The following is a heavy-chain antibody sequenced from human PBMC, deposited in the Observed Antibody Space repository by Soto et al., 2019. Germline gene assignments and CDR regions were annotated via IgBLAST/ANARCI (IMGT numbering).Heavy chain of an antibody. CDR3: ARDCSGGSCYYYYGMDI. CDR2: LYTSGAI. Sequence: SETLSLTCTVSGGSISSYYWSWIRQPAGKGLEWIGRLYTSGAIKYNPSLKSRLTMSVDTSKNQFSLRLNAVTAADTAVYFCARDCSGGSCYYYYGMDIWGQGTTVTVSS. CDR1: GGSISSYY. V-gene: IGHV4-4*07. D-gene: IGHD2-15*01. J-gene: IGHJ6*02.